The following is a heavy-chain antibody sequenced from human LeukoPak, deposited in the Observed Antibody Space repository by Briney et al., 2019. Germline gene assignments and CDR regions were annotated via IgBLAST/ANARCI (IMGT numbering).Heavy chain of an antibody. D-gene: IGHD1-26*01. V-gene: IGHV4-59*01. CDR2: IYYSGST. J-gene: IGHJ4*02. Sequence: PSETLSLTCTVSGVSISSYYWSWIRQPPGKGLEWIGYIYYSGSTNYNPSLKSRVTISVDTSKNQFSLRLSSVTAADTAVYYCARGGSRFDYWGQGTLVTVSS. CDR3: ARGGSRFDY. CDR1: GVSISSYY.